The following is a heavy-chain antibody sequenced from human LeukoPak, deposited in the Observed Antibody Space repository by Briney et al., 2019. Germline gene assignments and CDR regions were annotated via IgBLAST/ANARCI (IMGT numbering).Heavy chain of an antibody. Sequence: SVKVSCKASGGTFSSNTISWVRQAPGQGLEWMGRIIPILGIANYAQKFQGRVTITADKSTSTAYMELSSLRSEDTAVYYCAVQMATIGAFDIWGQGTMVTVSS. CDR2: IIPILGIA. D-gene: IGHD5-24*01. V-gene: IGHV1-69*02. J-gene: IGHJ3*02. CDR3: AVQMATIGAFDI. CDR1: GGTFSSNT.